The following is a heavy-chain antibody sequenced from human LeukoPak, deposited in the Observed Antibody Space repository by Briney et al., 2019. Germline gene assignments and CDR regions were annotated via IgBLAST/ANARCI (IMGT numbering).Heavy chain of an antibody. CDR1: GFTFDDYA. J-gene: IGHJ6*02. D-gene: IGHD5/OR15-5a*01. Sequence: PGGSLRLSCAASGFTFDDYAMHWVRQAPGKGLEWVSGISWNSGSIGYADSVKGRFTISRDNAKNSLYLQMNSLRAEDTASYYCAKDIKSTTGMDVWGQGTTVTVSS. CDR2: ISWNSGSI. V-gene: IGHV3-9*01. CDR3: AKDIKSTTGMDV.